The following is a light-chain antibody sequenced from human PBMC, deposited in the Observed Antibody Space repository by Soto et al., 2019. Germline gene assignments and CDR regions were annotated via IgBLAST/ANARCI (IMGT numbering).Light chain of an antibody. CDR3: QAYDYSLTAAV. CDR1: STDVGNYNL. CDR2: GNR. J-gene: IGLJ3*02. V-gene: IGLV2-14*02. Sequence: QSVLTQPASVSGSPGQSITISCTGTSTDVGNYNLVSWYQQHPGKAPRLLIYGNRNRPSGVPERFSGSKSGTSASLAITGLQAEDEADYYCQAYDYSLTAAVFGGGTKLTVL.